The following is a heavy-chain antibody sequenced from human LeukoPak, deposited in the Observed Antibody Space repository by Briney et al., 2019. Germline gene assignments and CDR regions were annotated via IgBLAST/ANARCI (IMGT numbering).Heavy chain of an antibody. V-gene: IGHV4-31*03. Sequence: SQTLSLTCTVSGGSISSGGYYWSWIRQHPGKGLEWIGYIYYSGSTYYNPSLKGRVTISVDTSKNQFSLKLSSVTAADTAVYYCARDSTKLASPTYYYDSSGYEVGAFDIWGQGTMVTVSS. CDR3: ARDSTKLASPTYYYDSSGYEVGAFDI. D-gene: IGHD3-22*01. CDR2: IYYSGST. CDR1: GGSISSGGYY. J-gene: IGHJ3*02.